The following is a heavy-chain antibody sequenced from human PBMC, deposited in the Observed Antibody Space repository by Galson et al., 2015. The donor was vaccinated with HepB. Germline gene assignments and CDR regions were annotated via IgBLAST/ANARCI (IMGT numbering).Heavy chain of an antibody. D-gene: IGHD3-10*01. CDR2: IYWDDDK. CDR3: AHRRGYYGSADNWFDP. CDR1: GFSLSTSGVG. V-gene: IGHV2-5*02. J-gene: IGHJ5*02. Sequence: PALVKPTQTLTLTCTFSGFSLSTSGVGVGWIRQPPGKALEWLALIYWDDDKRYSPSLKSRLTITKDTSKNQVVLTMTNMDPVDTATYYCAHRRGYYGSADNWFDPWGQGTLVTVSS.